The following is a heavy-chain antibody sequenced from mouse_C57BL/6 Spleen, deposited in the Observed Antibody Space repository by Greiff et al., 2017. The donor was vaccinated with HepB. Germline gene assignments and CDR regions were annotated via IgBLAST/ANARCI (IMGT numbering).Heavy chain of an antibody. V-gene: IGHV1-62-2*01. D-gene: IGHD1-1*01. CDR1: GYTFTEYT. CDR3: ARHEEGVITTVGDYFDY. CDR2: FYPGSGSI. Sequence: QVQLQQSGAELVKPGASVKLSCKASGYTFTEYTIHWVKQRSGQGLEWIGWFYPGSGSIKYNEKFKDKATLTADKSSSTVYMELSRLTSEDSAVYFCARHEEGVITTVGDYFDYWGQGTTLTVSS. J-gene: IGHJ2*01.